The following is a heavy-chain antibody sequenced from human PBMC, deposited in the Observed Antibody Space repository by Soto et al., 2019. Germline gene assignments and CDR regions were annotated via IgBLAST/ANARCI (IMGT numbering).Heavy chain of an antibody. D-gene: IGHD5-12*01. J-gene: IGHJ3*01. CDR2: MSSSGYTI. CDR3: AKEKTVTDSGYDAFDV. V-gene: IGHV3-48*03. Sequence: VESGGDLVQPGGSLRLSCAASGFALSTYEMDWVRQAPGQGPEWIAYMSSSGYTIYYADSVKGRFTISRDTARNSLYLEMNSLRAEDTGIYYCAKEKTVTDSGYDAFDVWGRGTMVTVS. CDR1: GFALSTYE.